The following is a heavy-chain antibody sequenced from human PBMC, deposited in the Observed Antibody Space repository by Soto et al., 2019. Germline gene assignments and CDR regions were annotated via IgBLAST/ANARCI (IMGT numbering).Heavy chain of an antibody. V-gene: IGHV3-7*05. CDR1: GFTFSSYW. D-gene: IGHD2-15*01. Sequence: PGGSLRLSCAASGFTFSSYWMTWVRQAPGKGLECVSGIKQDGSEKYYVNSVKGRFTISRDNAKNSLYLQMNSLRVEDTAVYHCATRALRYCSGDSCPIDSWGPGTLVTVSS. CDR3: ATRALRYCSGDSCPIDS. CDR2: IKQDGSEK. J-gene: IGHJ4*02.